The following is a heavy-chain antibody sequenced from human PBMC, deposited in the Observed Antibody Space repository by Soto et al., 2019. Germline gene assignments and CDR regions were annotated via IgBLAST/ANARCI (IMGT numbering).Heavy chain of an antibody. CDR3: ARGRGDQYYFDF. D-gene: IGHD2-21*02. V-gene: IGHV3-33*01. CDR2: IWYDGSNK. CDR1: GFAFSSYG. Sequence: QVQLVESGGGVVQPGRSLRLSCAASGFAFSSYGMHWVRQAPGKGLEWVAVIWYDGSNKYYADSVKGRFTISRDNSKNTSYLQMNSLRADDTAVYYCARGRGDQYYFDFWGQGTLVTVSS. J-gene: IGHJ4*02.